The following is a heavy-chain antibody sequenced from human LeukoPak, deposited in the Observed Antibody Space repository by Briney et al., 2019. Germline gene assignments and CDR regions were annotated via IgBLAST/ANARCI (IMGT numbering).Heavy chain of an antibody. CDR2: IQAAGDT. J-gene: IGHJ3*02. V-gene: IGHV3-13*01. D-gene: IGHD5-12*01. Sequence: GGSLRLSCAASGFTFSNSDMHWVRQVPGKGLEWVALIQAAGDTYYPASVKGRFTISRENAKNSFYLQMNSLRAEDTAVYYCARDSRPGYGGAHDIWGPGTMVTVSS. CDR3: ARDSRPGYGGAHDI. CDR1: GFTFSNSD.